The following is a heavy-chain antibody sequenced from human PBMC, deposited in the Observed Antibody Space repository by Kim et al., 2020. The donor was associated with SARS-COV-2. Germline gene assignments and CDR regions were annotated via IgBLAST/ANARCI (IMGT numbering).Heavy chain of an antibody. V-gene: IGHV3-64*01. D-gene: IGHD3-3*01. J-gene: IGHJ6*02. CDR3: ARDTGGFWSAFDYYYGMDV. Sequence: GGSLRLSCAASGFTFSSYAMHWVRQAPGKGLEYVAAISSNGGSAYYANSVKGRCTISRDNSKNTLYLQMGSLRAEDMAVYYCARDTGGFWSAFDYYYGMDVWGQGTTVTVSS. CDR2: ISSNGGSA. CDR1: GFTFSSYA.